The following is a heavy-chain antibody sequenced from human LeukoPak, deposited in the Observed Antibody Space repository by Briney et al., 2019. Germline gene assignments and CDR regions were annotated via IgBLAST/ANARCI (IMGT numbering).Heavy chain of an antibody. CDR3: TVNYCSGGSCYML. D-gene: IGHD2-15*01. CDR2: IKAKAHGGTI. Sequence: KPGGSLRLSCAASGFTFINAWMAWVRQAPGKGLEWVGRIKAKAHGGTIEYAAPVKGRFTISRDDSKNTLYLQMNSLKTEDTAVYYCTVNYCSGGSCYMLWGQGTLVTVSS. CDR1: GFTFINAW. J-gene: IGHJ4*02. V-gene: IGHV3-15*01.